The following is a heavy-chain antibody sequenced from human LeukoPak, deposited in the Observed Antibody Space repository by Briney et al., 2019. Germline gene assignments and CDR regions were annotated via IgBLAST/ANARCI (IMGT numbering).Heavy chain of an antibody. CDR2: ISNDGSDT. J-gene: IGHJ4*02. D-gene: IGHD5-18*01. V-gene: IGHV3-30*04. CDR1: GFTFSYYA. Sequence: GGSLRLSCAASGFTFSYYAIHWVRQAPGKGLEWLAIISNDGSDTYYADSVKGRFTISRDDSKNTVYLQMNSLRTEDTAVYYCAKCEAKYSSGPFDYWGRGTLVTVSS. CDR3: AKCEAKYSSGPFDY.